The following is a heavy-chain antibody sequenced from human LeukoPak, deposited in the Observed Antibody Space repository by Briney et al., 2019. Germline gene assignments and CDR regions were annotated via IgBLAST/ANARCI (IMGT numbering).Heavy chain of an antibody. Sequence: GGSLKLSCAASGFTFSSSAMSWVRQAPGKGLEWVSAISNNGGYTYYADSVQGRFTISRDNSENTLYLQMNGLTAEDTAMYYCARDSYQDYYGRFDPWGQGTLVIVSS. CDR2: ISNNGGYT. D-gene: IGHD3-10*01. CDR1: GFTFSSSA. J-gene: IGHJ5*02. CDR3: ARDSYQDYYGRFDP. V-gene: IGHV3-23*01.